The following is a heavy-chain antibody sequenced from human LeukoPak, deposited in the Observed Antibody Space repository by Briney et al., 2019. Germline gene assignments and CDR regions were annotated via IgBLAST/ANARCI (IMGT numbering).Heavy chain of an antibody. CDR3: ARREDFWYFDL. CDR1: GGSISTYY. Sequence: SETGSLTCTISGGSISTYYWSWIRQPPGKGLEWIGYIYYTGSTNYNPSLKSRVTFSVDTSKNHFSLKLISVTAADTAVYYCARREDFWYFDLWGRGTLVTVSS. V-gene: IGHV4-59*12. CDR2: IYYTGST. J-gene: IGHJ2*01.